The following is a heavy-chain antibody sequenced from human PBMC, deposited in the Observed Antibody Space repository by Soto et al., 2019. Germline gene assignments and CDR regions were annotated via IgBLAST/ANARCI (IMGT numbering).Heavy chain of an antibody. V-gene: IGHV4-59*01. Sequence: SETLSLTCTVSGGSISSYYWSWIRQPPGKGLEWIGYIYYSGSTNYNPSLKSRVTISVDTSKNQFSLKLSSVTAADTAVYYCARDDRYSSGRNWFDPWGQGTLVTVSS. J-gene: IGHJ5*02. D-gene: IGHD6-19*01. CDR1: GGSISSYY. CDR2: IYYSGST. CDR3: ARDDRYSSGRNWFDP.